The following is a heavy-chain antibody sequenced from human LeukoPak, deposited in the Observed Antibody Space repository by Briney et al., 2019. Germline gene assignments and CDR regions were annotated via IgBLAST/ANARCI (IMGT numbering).Heavy chain of an antibody. CDR2: IRYDETTK. CDR1: GFTFSSYA. CDR3: AKTGFQWGDYYYYMDV. Sequence: GGSLRLSCAASGFTFSSYAMSWVRQAPGKGLEWVAFIRYDETTKFYADYVEGRFTISRDNSKNTLYLQMTSLRVEDTAVYSCAKTGFQWGDYYYYMDVWGKGTTVTVSS. J-gene: IGHJ6*03. V-gene: IGHV3-30*02. D-gene: IGHD1-14*01.